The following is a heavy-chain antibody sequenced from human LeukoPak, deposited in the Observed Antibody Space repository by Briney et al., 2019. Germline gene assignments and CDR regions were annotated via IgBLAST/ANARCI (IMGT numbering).Heavy chain of an antibody. CDR2: INPSAGST. J-gene: IGHJ6*02. D-gene: IGHD6-19*01. V-gene: IGHV1-46*01. Sequence: ASVKVSCKASGYTLSSYDMHWVRQAPGQGLEWMAIINPSAGSTDYARKFQGRVTVTRDTSTSTVYMELSSLTSEDTAVYYCARDFEQWRGRMDVWGQGTTVTVSS. CDR3: ARDFEQWRGRMDV. CDR1: GYTLSSYD.